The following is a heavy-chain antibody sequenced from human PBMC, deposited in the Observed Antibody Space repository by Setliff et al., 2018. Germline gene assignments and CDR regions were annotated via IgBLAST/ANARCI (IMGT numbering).Heavy chain of an antibody. Sequence: LSLTCAVYGGSFSGYYWSWIRQSPEKGLEWIGYIYYSGTTNSIPSLKSRVTISVDTSKNQFSLKLSSVTAADTAVYYCARHHAQYYSDSSGYFYEDWYFDLWGRGTLVTVSS. CDR3: ARHHAQYYSDSSGYFYEDWYFDL. V-gene: IGHV4-59*08. CDR1: GGSFSGYY. J-gene: IGHJ2*01. CDR2: IYYSGTT. D-gene: IGHD3-22*01.